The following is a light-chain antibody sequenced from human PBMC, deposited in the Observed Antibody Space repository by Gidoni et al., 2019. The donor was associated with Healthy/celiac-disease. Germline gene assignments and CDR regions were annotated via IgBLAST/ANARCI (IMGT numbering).Light chain of an antibody. CDR2: GAS. Sequence: EIILPQSPRTLSLSPGERATLSCRASQSVSSSYLAWYQQKPGQAPRLLIYGASSRATGIPDRFSGSGSGTDFTLTISRLEPEDFALYYCQQYGSSPYTFGQGTKLEIK. CDR3: QQYGSSPYT. V-gene: IGKV3-20*01. CDR1: QSVSSSY. J-gene: IGKJ2*01.